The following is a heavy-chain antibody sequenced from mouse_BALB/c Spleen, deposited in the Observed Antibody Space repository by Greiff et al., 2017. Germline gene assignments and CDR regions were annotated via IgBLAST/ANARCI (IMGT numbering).Heavy chain of an antibody. Sequence: VHLVESGPGLVAPSQCLSITCTVSGFSFTGYGVNWVRQPPGKGLEWLGMIWGDGSTDYNSALKSRLSISKDNSKSQVFLKMNSLQTDDTARYYCARDLYGNFAYWGQGTLVTVSA. J-gene: IGHJ3*01. D-gene: IGHD2-10*02. CDR2: IWGDGST. CDR1: GFSFTGYG. V-gene: IGHV2-6-7*01. CDR3: ARDLYGNFAY.